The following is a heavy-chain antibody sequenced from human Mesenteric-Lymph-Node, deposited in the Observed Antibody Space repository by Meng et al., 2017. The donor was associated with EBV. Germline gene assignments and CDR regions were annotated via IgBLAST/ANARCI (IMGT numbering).Heavy chain of an antibody. J-gene: IGHJ4*02. CDR1: GFSFSDHF. V-gene: IGHV3-11*01. CDR2: ISSSGSAI. Sequence: VRRVESGGCLFKPGGSLSLSCADSGFSFSDHFMSWIRQAPGKGLEWVSYISSSGSAIYYANSVKGRFTISRDNAKNSVYLHMNSLRAEDTAVYYCVREMWADYGGNPPAYWGQGTLVTVSS. CDR3: VREMWADYGGNPPAY. D-gene: IGHD4-23*01.